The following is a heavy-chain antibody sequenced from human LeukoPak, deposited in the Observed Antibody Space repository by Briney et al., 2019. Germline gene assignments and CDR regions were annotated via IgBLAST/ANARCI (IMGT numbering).Heavy chain of an antibody. J-gene: IGHJ6*03. Sequence: PSETLSLTCTVSGGSISSGGYYWSWIRQPPGKGLEWIGYIYHSGSTYYNPSLKSRVTISVDRSKNQFSLKLSSVTAADTAVYYCARENGARRDYYYMDVWGKGTTVTVSS. D-gene: IGHD4-17*01. CDR2: IYHSGST. CDR1: GGSISSGGYY. CDR3: ARENGARRDYYYMDV. V-gene: IGHV4-30-2*01.